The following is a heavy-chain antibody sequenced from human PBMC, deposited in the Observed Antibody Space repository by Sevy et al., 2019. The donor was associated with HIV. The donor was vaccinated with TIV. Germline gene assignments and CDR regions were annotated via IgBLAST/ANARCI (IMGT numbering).Heavy chain of an antibody. J-gene: IGHJ6*02. CDR3: ARDKVVVAATPYYYYGMDV. V-gene: IGHV3-30*04. CDR1: GFTFSSYA. Sequence: GSLRLSCAASGFTFSSYAMHWVRQAPGKGLEWVAVISYDGSNKYYADSVKGRFTISRDNSKNTLYLQMNSLRAEDTAVYYCARDKVVVAATPYYYYGMDVWGQGTTVTVSS. D-gene: IGHD2-15*01. CDR2: ISYDGSNK.